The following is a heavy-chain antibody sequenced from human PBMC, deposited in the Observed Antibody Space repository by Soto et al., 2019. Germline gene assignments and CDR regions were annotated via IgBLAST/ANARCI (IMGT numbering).Heavy chain of an antibody. CDR3: PITYCRDNSCPRDFDF. CDR1: GGTFNTYT. V-gene: IGHV1-69*02. CDR2: FIPILDMA. Sequence: QVQVVQSGAEVKKPESSVKVSCKPSGGTFNTYTVNWVRLAPGHGLEWMGRFIPILDMANYAKKIQDRVTITADRSTFTAYMELNSLTSDDTAVYYCPITYCRDNSCPRDFDFWGPGTRVTVSS. D-gene: IGHD2-21*01. J-gene: IGHJ4*02.